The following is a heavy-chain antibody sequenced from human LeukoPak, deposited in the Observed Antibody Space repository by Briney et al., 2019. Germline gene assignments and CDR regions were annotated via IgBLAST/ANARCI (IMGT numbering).Heavy chain of an antibody. CDR1: GFTVSSNY. CDR2: IYSGGST. J-gene: IGHJ4*02. D-gene: IGHD3-10*01. CDR3: ARGTVTMVDY. V-gene: IGHV3-66*01. Sequence: GGSLRLSCAASGFTVSSNYMSWVRQAPGRGLEWVSVIYSGGSTYYADSVKGRFTISGDNSKNTLFLQMNSLRAGDTAVYYCARGTVTMVDYWGQGTLVTVSS.